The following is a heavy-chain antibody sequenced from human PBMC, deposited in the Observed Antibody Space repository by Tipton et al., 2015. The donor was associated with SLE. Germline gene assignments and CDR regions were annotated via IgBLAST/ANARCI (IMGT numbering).Heavy chain of an antibody. CDR1: GFTFSGSA. J-gene: IGHJ4*02. D-gene: IGHD6-25*01. CDR2: IRTKTNSYAT. Sequence: SLRLSCAASGFTFSGSAMHWVRQASGKGLEWVGRIRTKTNSYATAYAASVKGRFTISRDDSKNTAYLQMNSLKTADTAVYYCTLSGATYFFDYWGQGTLVTVSS. V-gene: IGHV3-73*01. CDR3: TLSGATYFFDY.